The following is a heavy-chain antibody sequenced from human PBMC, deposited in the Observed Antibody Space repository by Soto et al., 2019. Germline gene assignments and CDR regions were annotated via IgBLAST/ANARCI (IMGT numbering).Heavy chain of an antibody. CDR1: GGSISSSSYY. J-gene: IGHJ4*02. CDR2: IYYSGST. CDR3: ARYAYCGGDCYWTYYFDY. D-gene: IGHD2-21*02. Sequence: SETLSLTCTVSGGSISSSSYYWGWIRQPPGRGLEWIGSIYYSGSTYYNPSLKSRVTISVDTSKNQFSLKLSSVTAADTAVYYCARYAYCGGDCYWTYYFDYWGQGTLVTVSS. V-gene: IGHV4-39*01.